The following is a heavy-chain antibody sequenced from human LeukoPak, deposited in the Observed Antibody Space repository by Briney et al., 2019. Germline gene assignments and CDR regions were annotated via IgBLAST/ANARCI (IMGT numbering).Heavy chain of an antibody. CDR1: GYTFTSYG. D-gene: IGHD1-1*01. CDR2: ISAYNGNT. J-gene: IGHJ4*02. CDR3: ARVYWNDVGWYCDY. V-gene: IGHV1-18*01. Sequence: ASVKVSCKASGYTFTSYGISWVRQAPRQGLEWMGWISAYNGNTNYAQKLQGRVTMTTDTSTSTAYMELRSLRSDDTAVYYCARVYWNDVGWYCDYWGQGTLVTVSS.